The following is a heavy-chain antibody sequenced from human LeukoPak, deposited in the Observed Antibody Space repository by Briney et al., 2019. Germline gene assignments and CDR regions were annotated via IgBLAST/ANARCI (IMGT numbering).Heavy chain of an antibody. V-gene: IGHV3-30-3*01. CDR1: GFTFSSYA. Sequence: PGRSLRLSCAASGFTFSSYAMHWVRQAPGKGLEWVAVISYDGSNKYYADSVKGRFTISRDNSKNTLYLQMNSLRAEDTAVYYCARLRFAGLYYYYGMDVWGQGTTVTVSS. CDR2: ISYDGSNK. CDR3: ARLRFAGLYYYYGMDV. J-gene: IGHJ6*02. D-gene: IGHD5-12*01.